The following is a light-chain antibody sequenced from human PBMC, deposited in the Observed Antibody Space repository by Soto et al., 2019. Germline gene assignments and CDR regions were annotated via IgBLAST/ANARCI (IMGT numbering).Light chain of an antibody. CDR1: SSNIGAGYD. CDR3: QSYDSSLSGNVV. J-gene: IGLJ2*01. CDR2: GNS. Sequence: QSVLTQPPSVSGAPGQRVTISCTGSSSNIGAGYDVHWYQQLPGTAPKLLIYGNSNRPSGVPDRFSGSKSGTSASLAITGLQAEDEADYYCQSYDSSLSGNVVFGGGTKFTVL. V-gene: IGLV1-40*01.